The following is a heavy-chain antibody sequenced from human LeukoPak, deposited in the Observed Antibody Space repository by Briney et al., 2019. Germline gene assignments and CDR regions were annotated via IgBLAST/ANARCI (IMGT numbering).Heavy chain of an antibody. CDR2: IYYSGST. CDR1: GGSISNYY. Sequence: SETLSLTCTVSGGSISNYYWSWIRQPPGKGLEWIGYIYYSGSTNYNPSLKSRVTISVDTSKNQFSLKLSSVTAADTAVYYCARDVDSSGYFDYWGQGTLVTVSS. J-gene: IGHJ4*02. V-gene: IGHV4-59*01. D-gene: IGHD3-22*01. CDR3: ARDVDSSGYFDY.